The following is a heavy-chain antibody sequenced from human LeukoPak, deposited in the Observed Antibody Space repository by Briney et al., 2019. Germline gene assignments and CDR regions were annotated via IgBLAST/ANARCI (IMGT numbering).Heavy chain of an antibody. Sequence: GGSLRLSCAGSGFTLSNYWIHWVRQAPGKGLVWVSRINSDGTSTIYADSVKGRFTISRDNAKNTLYLQMNSLRSEDTAVYYCATEYGGNRRASDIWGQRTMVTVSS. J-gene: IGHJ3*02. D-gene: IGHD4-23*01. CDR1: GFTLSNYW. CDR3: ATEYGGNRRASDI. CDR2: INSDGTST. V-gene: IGHV3-74*01.